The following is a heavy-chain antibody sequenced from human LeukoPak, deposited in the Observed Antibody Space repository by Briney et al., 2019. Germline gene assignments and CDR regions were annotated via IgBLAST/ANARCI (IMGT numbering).Heavy chain of an antibody. CDR2: INWKSSSK. CDR3: AKGYTSGWYDGYGVDV. CDR1: GFTFDDYG. Sequence: GRSLRLSCATSGFTFDDYGMHWVRQAPGKGLEWVSGINWKSSSKGYGDTVKGRFTISRDNAQNSLYLQMNSLRVEDTALYYCAKGYTSGWYDGYGVDVWGQGTTVTVSS. J-gene: IGHJ6*02. D-gene: IGHD6-19*01. V-gene: IGHV3-9*01.